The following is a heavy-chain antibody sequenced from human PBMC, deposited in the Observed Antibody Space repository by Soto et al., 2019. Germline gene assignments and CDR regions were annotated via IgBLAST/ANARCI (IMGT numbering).Heavy chain of an antibody. J-gene: IGHJ6*02. CDR3: ARDLRHYYYGMDV. CDR1: GFTFSSYD. Sequence: PGGSLRLSCAASGFTFSSYDMNWVRQAPGKGLEWVSYISSGSSTIYNADSVKGRFTISRDNAKNSLYLQMNSLRDEDTAVYYCARDLRHYYYGMDVWGQGTTVTVSS. CDR2: ISSGSSTI. V-gene: IGHV3-48*02.